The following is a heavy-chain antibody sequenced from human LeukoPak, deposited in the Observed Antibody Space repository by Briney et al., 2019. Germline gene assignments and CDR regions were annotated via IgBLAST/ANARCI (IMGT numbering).Heavy chain of an antibody. D-gene: IGHD3-16*01. V-gene: IGHV4-34*01. CDR1: GGSFSGYY. Sequence: SETLSLTCAVYGGSFSGYYWSWIRQPPGKGLEWIGEINHSGSTNYNPSLKSRVTISVDTSKNQFSLKLSSVTAADTAVYYCARRVPNGPGGSNWFDPWGQGTPVTVSS. J-gene: IGHJ5*02. CDR3: ARRVPNGPGGSNWFDP. CDR2: INHSGST.